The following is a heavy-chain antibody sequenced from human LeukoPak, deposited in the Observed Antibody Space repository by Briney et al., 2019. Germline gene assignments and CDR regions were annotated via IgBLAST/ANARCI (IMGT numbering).Heavy chain of an antibody. Sequence: GGSLRLSCAASGFTFSSVAMRCVRQAPGKGLEWVAVISYDGRNKYDADSVKGRFTISRDNSKNTLYLQMNSLRAEDTAVYYCARGSLTTNYYYGMDVWGQGTTVTVSS. D-gene: IGHD4-11*01. J-gene: IGHJ6*02. V-gene: IGHV3-30*04. CDR3: ARGSLTTNYYYGMDV. CDR2: ISYDGRNK. CDR1: GFTFSSVA.